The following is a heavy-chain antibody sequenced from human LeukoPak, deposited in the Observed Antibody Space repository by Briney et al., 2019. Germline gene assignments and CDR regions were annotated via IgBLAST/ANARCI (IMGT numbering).Heavy chain of an antibody. CDR1: GFTFRSYA. V-gene: IGHV3-23*01. Sequence: GGSLRLSCAASGFTFRSYAMSWVRQAPGKGLEWVSAISGSGSGSTMYYVDSVKGRFTISRDNAKNSLYLQMNSLRAEDTAVYYCARERYDYVWGYFDYWGQGTLVTVSS. CDR2: ISGSGSGSTM. CDR3: ARERYDYVWGYFDY. J-gene: IGHJ4*02. D-gene: IGHD3-16*01.